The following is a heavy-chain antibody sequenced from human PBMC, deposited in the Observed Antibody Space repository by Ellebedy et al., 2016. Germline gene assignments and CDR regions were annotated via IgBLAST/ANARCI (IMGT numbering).Heavy chain of an antibody. J-gene: IGHJ4*02. CDR2: ISSSSSYI. V-gene: IGHV3-21*01. CDR3: VTEMRGSFDY. Sequence: GESLKISCAASGFTFSSYSMNWVRQAPGKGLEWVSSISSSSSYIYYADSVKGRFTISRDNAKNSLYLQMNSLRAEDTAVYYCVTEMRGSFDYWGQGTLVTVSS. CDR1: GFTFSSYS. D-gene: IGHD1-26*01.